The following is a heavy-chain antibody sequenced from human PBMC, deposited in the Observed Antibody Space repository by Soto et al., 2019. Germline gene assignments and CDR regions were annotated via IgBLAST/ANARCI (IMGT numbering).Heavy chain of an antibody. CDR3: ARGGLTDSFDS. V-gene: IGHV3-33*01. D-gene: IGHD2-21*02. CDR1: GFTFSSYG. Sequence: QVQLVESGGGVVQPGRSLRLSCAASGFTFSSYGMHWVRQAPGKGLEWVAVIWYDGSNNYADSVKGRFTISRDNSKNTLYLQMNSLRAEDTAVYYCARGGLTDSFDSWGQGTLVTVS. CDR2: IWYDGSN. J-gene: IGHJ4*02.